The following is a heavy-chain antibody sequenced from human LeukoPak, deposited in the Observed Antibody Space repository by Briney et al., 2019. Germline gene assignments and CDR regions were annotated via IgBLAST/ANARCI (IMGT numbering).Heavy chain of an antibody. CDR3: ARRYCSGGSCYGGFDP. V-gene: IGHV4-59*06. D-gene: IGHD2-15*01. CDR1: GGSIGNYY. J-gene: IGHJ5*02. Sequence: PSETLSLTCTVSGGSIGNYYWSWIRQHPGKGLEWIGYIYYSGSTYYNPSLKSRVTISVDTSKNQFSLKLSSVTAADTAVYYCARRYCSGGSCYGGFDPWGQGTLVTVSS. CDR2: IYYSGST.